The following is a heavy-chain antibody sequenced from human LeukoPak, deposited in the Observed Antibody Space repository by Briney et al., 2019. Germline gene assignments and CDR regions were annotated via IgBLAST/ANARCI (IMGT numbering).Heavy chain of an antibody. CDR1: GGSISSYY. Sequence: PSETLSLTCTVSGGSISSYYWSWIRQPPGKGLEWIGYIYYSGSTKYSPSLKSRVTISVDTSKSQFSLKLSSVTAADTAVYYCTRGYYYDSSGYFNNWFDPWGQGTLVTVSS. CDR3: TRGYYYDSSGYFNNWFDP. D-gene: IGHD3-22*01. J-gene: IGHJ5*02. CDR2: IYYSGST. V-gene: IGHV4-59*01.